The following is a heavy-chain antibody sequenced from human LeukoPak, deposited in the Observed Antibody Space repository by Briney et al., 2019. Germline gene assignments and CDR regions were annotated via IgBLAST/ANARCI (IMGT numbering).Heavy chain of an antibody. J-gene: IGHJ4*02. D-gene: IGHD4-17*01. CDR3: ARGLNRNDYGDYGY. CDR2: INHSGST. V-gene: IGHV4-34*01. Sequence: SETLPLTCAVYGGSFSGYYWSWIRQPPGKGLEWIGEINHSGSTNYNPSLKSRVTISVDTSKNQFSLKLSSVTAADTAVYYCARGLNRNDYGDYGYWGQGTLVTVSS. CDR1: GGSFSGYY.